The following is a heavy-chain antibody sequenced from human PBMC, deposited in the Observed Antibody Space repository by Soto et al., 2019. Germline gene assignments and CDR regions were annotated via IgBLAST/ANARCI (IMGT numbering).Heavy chain of an antibody. V-gene: IGHV5-51*01. CDR2: IYPGDSDT. CDR1: GYSFISYW. Sequence: GESLKISCKGSGYSFISYWIGWVRQMPGKGLEWMGIIYPGDSDTRYSPSFQGQVTISAATSISTAYLQWSSLKASDTAMYYCARHEGSSTVESDYYYCGMDVWGQGTTVTVSS. CDR3: ARHEGSSTVESDYYYCGMDV. J-gene: IGHJ6*02. D-gene: IGHD4-17*01.